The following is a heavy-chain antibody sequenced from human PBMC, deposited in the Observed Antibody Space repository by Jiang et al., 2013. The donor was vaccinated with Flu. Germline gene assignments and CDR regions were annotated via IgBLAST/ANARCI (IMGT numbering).Heavy chain of an antibody. D-gene: IGHD2-21*02. V-gene: IGHV4-59*08. Sequence: EWIGYIHNSGTTNYNPSLKSRVTISIDTSTNQFSLKLISVTAPDTAVYYCARSYCGGDCYSMFGYSYYGMDVWGQGTTVTVSS. CDR2: IHNSGTT. J-gene: IGHJ6*02. CDR3: ARSYCGGDCYSMFGYSYYGMDV.